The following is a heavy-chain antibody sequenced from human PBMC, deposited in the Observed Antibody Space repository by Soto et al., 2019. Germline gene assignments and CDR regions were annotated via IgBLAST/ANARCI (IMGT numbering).Heavy chain of an antibody. V-gene: IGHV2-70*01. Sequence: SGPTLVNPTQTLTLTCTFSGFSLSTSGMCVSWIRQPPGKALEWLALIDWDDDKYYSTSLKTRLTISKDTSKNQVVLTMTNMGPWEPAPFFCARGGGGGDCYSLRAFEAFDIWGQGTMVTVSS. CDR1: GFSLSTSGMC. J-gene: IGHJ3*02. CDR2: IDWDDDK. D-gene: IGHD2-21*02. CDR3: ARGGGGGDCYSLRAFEAFDI.